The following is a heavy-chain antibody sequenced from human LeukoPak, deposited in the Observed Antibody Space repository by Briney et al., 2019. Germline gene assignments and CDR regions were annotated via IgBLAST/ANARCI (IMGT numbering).Heavy chain of an antibody. CDR1: GYTFTSYD. V-gene: IGHV1-8*01. J-gene: IGHJ4*02. CDR3: ARADRYSGYGYDY. Sequence: ASVKVSCKASGYTFTSYDISWVRQATGQGLEWMGWMDPNSGNTGYAQKFQGRVTMTRNTSISTAYMELSSLRSEDTAVYYCARADRYSGYGYDYWGQGTLVTVSS. CDR2: MDPNSGNT. D-gene: IGHD5-12*01.